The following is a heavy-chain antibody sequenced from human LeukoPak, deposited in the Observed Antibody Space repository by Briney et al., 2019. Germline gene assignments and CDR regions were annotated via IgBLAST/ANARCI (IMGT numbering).Heavy chain of an antibody. CDR1: GGTFSSYA. CDR2: IIPILGIA. CDR3: ARDLFPAAVLTD. V-gene: IGHV1-69*04. J-gene: IGHJ4*02. D-gene: IGHD3-9*01. Sequence: SVKVSCKASGGTFSSYAISWVRQAPGQGLEWMGRIIPILGIANYAQKFQGRVTITADKSTSTAYMELSSLRSEDTAVYYCARDLFPAAVLTDWGQGTLVTVSS.